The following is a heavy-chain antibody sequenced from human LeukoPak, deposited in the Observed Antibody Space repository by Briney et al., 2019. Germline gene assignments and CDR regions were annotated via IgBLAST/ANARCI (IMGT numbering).Heavy chain of an antibody. V-gene: IGHV4-59*08. CDR1: GGSISSYW. CDR2: IYHSGST. D-gene: IGHD5-24*01. CDR3: ARLGKLDGYVLDY. Sequence: PSETLSLTCTVSGGSISSYWWNWIRQPPGKGLEWIGYIYHSGSTNYNPSLKSRVTISVDASKNQISLNLSSVTAADTAVYYCARLGKLDGYVLDYWGQGTLVTVSS. J-gene: IGHJ4*02.